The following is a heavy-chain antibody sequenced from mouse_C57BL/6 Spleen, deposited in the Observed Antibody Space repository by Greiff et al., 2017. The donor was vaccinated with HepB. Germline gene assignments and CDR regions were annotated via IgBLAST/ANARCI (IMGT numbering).Heavy chain of an antibody. CDR1: GYTFTSYW. D-gene: IGHD4-1*01. CDR3: AISPDWDCYFDY. Sequence: VQLQQPGAELVKPGASVKLSCKASGYTFTSYWMHWVKQRPGRGLEWIGRIDPNSGGTKYNEKFKSKATLTVDKPSSTAYMKLSSLTSEDSAVYYGAISPDWDCYFDYWGQGTTLTDSA. CDR2: IDPNSGGT. J-gene: IGHJ2*01. V-gene: IGHV1-72*01.